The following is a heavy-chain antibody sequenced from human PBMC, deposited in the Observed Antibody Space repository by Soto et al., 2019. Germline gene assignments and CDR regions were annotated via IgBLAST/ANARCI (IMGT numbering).Heavy chain of an antibody. CDR3: ASTRFLEWTDAFDI. CDR1: GGSFSGYY. J-gene: IGHJ3*02. D-gene: IGHD3-3*01. V-gene: IGHV4-34*01. CDR2: INHSGST. Sequence: SATLSLTCAVYGGSFSGYYWSWIRQPPGKGLEWIGEINHSGSTNYNPSLKSRVTISVDTSKNQFSLKLSSVTAADTAVYYCASTRFLEWTDAFDIWGQGTMVTVSS.